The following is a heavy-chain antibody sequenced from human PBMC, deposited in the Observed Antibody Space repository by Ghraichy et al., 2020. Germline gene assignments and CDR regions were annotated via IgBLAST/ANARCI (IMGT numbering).Heavy chain of an antibody. Sequence: GESLNISCKGSGYSFTSYWIGWVRQMPGKGLEWMGIIYPGDSDTRYSPSFQGQVTISADKSISTAYLQWSSLKASDTAMYYCARHDRDIVVVPAAPWDWFDPWGQGTLVTVSS. J-gene: IGHJ5*02. V-gene: IGHV5-51*01. D-gene: IGHD2-2*01. CDR1: GYSFTSYW. CDR3: ARHDRDIVVVPAAPWDWFDP. CDR2: IYPGDSDT.